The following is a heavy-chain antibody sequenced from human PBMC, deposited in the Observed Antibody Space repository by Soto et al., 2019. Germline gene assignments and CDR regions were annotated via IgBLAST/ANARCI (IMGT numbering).Heavy chain of an antibody. Sequence: QITFRESGPTLVKPTQTLTLTCTFSGFSLSTSGVGVGWIRQPPGRALEWLALIYWDDDKRYSPSLKSRLTITKDTSQNQVVLTMTNLDPVDTATYYCAHLLGSCYTTSCPKTPGLFDYWGQGTLVTVSS. CDR1: GFSLSTSGVG. CDR2: IYWDDDK. J-gene: IGHJ4*02. V-gene: IGHV2-5*02. CDR3: AHLLGSCYTTSCPKTPGLFDY. D-gene: IGHD2-2*01.